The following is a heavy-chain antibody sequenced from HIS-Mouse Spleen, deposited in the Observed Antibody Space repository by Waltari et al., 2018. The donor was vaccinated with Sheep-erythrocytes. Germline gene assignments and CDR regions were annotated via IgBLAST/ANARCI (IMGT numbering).Heavy chain of an antibody. J-gene: IGHJ4*02. Sequence: QLQLQESGPGLVKPSETLSLTCTVSGGSISSSSYYWGWIRQPPGTGLACIGSIDYSGSTYYNASLKSRVTISVDTSKNQFSLKLSSVTAADTAVYYCARLYYYDSSGYYFDYWGQGTLVTVSS. CDR2: IDYSGST. CDR3: ARLYYYDSSGYYFDY. D-gene: IGHD3-22*01. CDR1: GGSISSSSYY. V-gene: IGHV4-39*01.